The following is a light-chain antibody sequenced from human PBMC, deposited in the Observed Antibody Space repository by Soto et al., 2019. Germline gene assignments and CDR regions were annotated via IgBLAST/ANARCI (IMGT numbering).Light chain of an antibody. CDR3: QQRSSGPFT. J-gene: IGKJ3*01. CDR1: QNINSY. V-gene: IGKV3-11*01. CDR2: ATS. Sequence: EIVLTQSPATLSLSPGERATLACRASQNINSYLAWSPQKPGQAPRLLIYATSNRATGIPARLSGSGSGTDLTLSISSLEPEEFAVYYCQQRSSGPFTFGPGTKVDIK.